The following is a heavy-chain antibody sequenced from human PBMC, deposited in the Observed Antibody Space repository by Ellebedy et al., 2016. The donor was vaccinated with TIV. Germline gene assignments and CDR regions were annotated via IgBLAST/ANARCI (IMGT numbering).Heavy chain of an antibody. V-gene: IGHV1-46*04. CDR1: GYTFSNYF. CDR2: INPSTGST. D-gene: IGHD5-24*01. J-gene: IGHJ3*02. CDR3: ARDREENDAFDI. Sequence: AASVEVSCKASGYTFSNYFVHWVRQAPGQGLEWMGIINPSTGSTTYAQKLQGRLTMTRDTSTSTVYMELSSLRSEDTAVYYCARDREENDAFDIWGQGTMVTVSS.